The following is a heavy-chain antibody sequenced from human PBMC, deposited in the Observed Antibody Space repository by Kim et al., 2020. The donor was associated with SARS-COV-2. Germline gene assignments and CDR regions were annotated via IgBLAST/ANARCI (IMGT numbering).Heavy chain of an antibody. D-gene: IGHD3-9*01. J-gene: IGHJ4*02. V-gene: IGHV3-23*01. CDR1: GFTFSSYA. CDR3: ANAQSKDDDILTGLDDY. Sequence: GGSLRLSCAASGFTFSSYAMTWVRQAPRKGLEWVSVISGSGYRTHYADSVKGRFTISRDNSKNTLYLQMNSLRAEDTAVYYCANAQSKDDDILTGLDDYWGQGTLVTVSS. CDR2: ISGSGYRT.